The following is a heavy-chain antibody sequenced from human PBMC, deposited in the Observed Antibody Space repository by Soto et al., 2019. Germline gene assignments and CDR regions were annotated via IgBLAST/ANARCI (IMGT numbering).Heavy chain of an antibody. J-gene: IGHJ6*02. CDR3: ARDRNYYGSGTYYRDYYYGMDV. CDR2: IYYSGST. D-gene: IGHD3-10*01. Sequence: SETLSLTCTVSGDSMSSYYWSWIRQPPGKGLEWIGYIYYSGSTTYNPSLRSRVTMSVDTSKNQFSLKLSSVTAADTAVYYCARDRNYYGSGTYYRDYYYGMDVWGQGTTVTVSS. V-gene: IGHV4-59*12. CDR1: GDSMSSYY.